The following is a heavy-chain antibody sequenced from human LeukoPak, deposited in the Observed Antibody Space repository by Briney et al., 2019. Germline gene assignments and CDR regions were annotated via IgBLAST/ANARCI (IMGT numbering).Heavy chain of an antibody. V-gene: IGHV3-30-3*01. D-gene: IGHD5-24*01. CDR3: ARAGEDGFSFAY. CDR2: ISYDGANN. J-gene: IGHJ4*02. Sequence: PGGSLRLSCAASGFIFSNYDMHWVRQAPGKGLDWVALISYDGANNYYADSVEGRFPISRDNSKNTLFLQLSRLRPEDTAVYYCARAGEDGFSFAYWGQGTLVTVSS. CDR1: GFIFSNYD.